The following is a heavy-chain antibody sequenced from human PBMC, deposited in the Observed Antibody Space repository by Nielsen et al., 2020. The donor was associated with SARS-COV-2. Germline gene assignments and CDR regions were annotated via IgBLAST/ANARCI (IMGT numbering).Heavy chain of an antibody. D-gene: IGHD4-17*01. CDR2: IRSKAYGGTT. V-gene: IGHV3-49*04. CDR3: TRDGGDYGGNFDY. Sequence: GESLKISCTASGFTFGDYAMSWVRQAPGKGLEWVGFIRSKAYGGTTEYAASVKGRFTISRDDSKSIAYLQMNSLKTEDTAVYYCTRDGGDYGGNFDYWGQGTLVTVSS. CDR1: GFTFGDYA. J-gene: IGHJ4*02.